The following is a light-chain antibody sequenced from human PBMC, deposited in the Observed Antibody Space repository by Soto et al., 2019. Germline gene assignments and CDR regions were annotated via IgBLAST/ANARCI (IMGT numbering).Light chain of an antibody. CDR2: DVS. CDR1: NNDVGGYNY. Sequence: QSALTQPASLSGSPGQSITISCTGNNNDVGGYNYVSWYQQHPGKAPKLIISDVSNRPSGVSNRFSGSKSGNTASLTISGLQAEDEADYYCNSYTSSSTHVFGTGTKVTV. CDR3: NSYTSSSTHV. V-gene: IGLV2-14*03. J-gene: IGLJ1*01.